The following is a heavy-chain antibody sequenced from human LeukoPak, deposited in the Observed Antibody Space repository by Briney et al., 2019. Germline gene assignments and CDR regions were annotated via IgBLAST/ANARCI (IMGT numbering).Heavy chain of an antibody. CDR2: ISDSGGRT. J-gene: IGHJ4*02. CDR3: AKSDYGDYGIWNY. D-gene: IGHD4-17*01. V-gene: IGHV3-23*01. CDR1: GFTFSKYA. Sequence: GGSLRLSCAASGFTFSKYAMSWVRHAPGKGLEWVSAISDSGGRTYYADSVKGRFTISRDNSKNTLYLQMNSLRVEDTALYFCAKSDYGDYGIWNYWGQGTLVTVSS.